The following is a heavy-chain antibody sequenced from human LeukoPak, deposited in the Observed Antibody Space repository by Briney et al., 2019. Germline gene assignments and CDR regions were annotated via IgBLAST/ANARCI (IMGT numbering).Heavy chain of an antibody. CDR3: ARKTALIPAAFDY. V-gene: IGHV1-69*04. Sequence: ASVTVSCKASGGTFISYAISWVRQAPGQGLEWMGRIIPILGIANYAQKFQGRVTITADKSTSTAYMELSSLRSEDTAVYYCARKTALIPAAFDYWGQGTLVTVSS. J-gene: IGHJ4*02. D-gene: IGHD2-2*01. CDR1: GGTFISYA. CDR2: IIPILGIA.